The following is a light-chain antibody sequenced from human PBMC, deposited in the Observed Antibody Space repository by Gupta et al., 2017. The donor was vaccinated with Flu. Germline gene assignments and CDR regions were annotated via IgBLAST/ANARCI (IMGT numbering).Light chain of an antibody. J-gene: IGLJ1*01. CDR2: QDN. CDR1: NLGDKY. Sequence: SYDLTQPPSVSVSPRQTASITCSGDNLGDKYVCWYQQKPGQSPVLVIYQDNKRPSGIPERFSGSNSGNTATLTISGTQAMDEADYYCLAWDTSTYYVFGTGTKVTVL. V-gene: IGLV3-1*01. CDR3: LAWDTSTYYV.